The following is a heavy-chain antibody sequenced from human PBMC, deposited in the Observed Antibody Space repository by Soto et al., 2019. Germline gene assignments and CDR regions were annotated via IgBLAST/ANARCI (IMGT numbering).Heavy chain of an antibody. CDR3: ARGEATVTPGWFDP. D-gene: IGHD4-17*01. CDR2: IYHSGST. J-gene: IGHJ5*02. CDR1: GYSISSGYY. Sequence: ETLSLTCAVSGYSISSGYYWGWIRQTPGKGLEWIASIYHSGSTYYNPSLKSRVTISVDTSKNQFSLKLTSVTAADTAVYYCARGEATVTPGWFDPWGQGIMVTVSS. V-gene: IGHV4-38-2*01.